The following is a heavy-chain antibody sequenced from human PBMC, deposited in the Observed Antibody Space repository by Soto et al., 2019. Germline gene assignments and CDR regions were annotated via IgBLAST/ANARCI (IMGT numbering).Heavy chain of an antibody. V-gene: IGHV1-46*03. CDR1: GYTFTSYY. Sequence: GSSVKVSCKASGYTFTSYYMHWVRQAPGQGLEWMGIINPSGGSTSYAQKFQGRVTMTRDTSTSTVYMELSSLRSEDTAVYYCASSSPHPGAFDIWGQGTMVTVSS. CDR3: ASSSPHPGAFDI. CDR2: INPSGGST. D-gene: IGHD6-13*01. J-gene: IGHJ3*02.